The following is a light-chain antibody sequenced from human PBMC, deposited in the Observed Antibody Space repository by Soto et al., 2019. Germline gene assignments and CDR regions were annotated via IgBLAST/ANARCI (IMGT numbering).Light chain of an antibody. V-gene: IGLV1-44*01. CDR3: AAWDGSLNGVV. CDR1: NSNIGSNT. CDR2: SSN. Sequence: QSVLTQPPSASGTPGQRVTISCSGSNSNIGSNTVNWYQQFPGAAPKLLVYSSNLRPSGVPDRFSGSKSGTSASLAISGLQSEDESDYYCAAWDGSLNGVVFGGVTQLTVL. J-gene: IGLJ3*02.